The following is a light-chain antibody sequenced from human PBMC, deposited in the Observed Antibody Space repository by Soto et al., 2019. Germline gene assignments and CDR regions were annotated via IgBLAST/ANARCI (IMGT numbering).Light chain of an antibody. CDR3: SSYTNRSTVI. V-gene: IGLV2-14*03. J-gene: IGLJ2*01. Sequence: QSVLTQPASVSGSPGQSITISCTGTSSDVGAYWYVSWYQQHPGKAPKLMIHGVVNRPSGVSNRFYGSKSGNTASLTISGLQAEDDSVYYCSSYTNRSTVIFGGGTQLTVL. CDR1: SSDVGAYWY. CDR2: GVV.